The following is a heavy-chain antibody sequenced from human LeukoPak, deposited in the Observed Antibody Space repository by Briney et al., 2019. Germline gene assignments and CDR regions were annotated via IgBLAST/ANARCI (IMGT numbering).Heavy chain of an antibody. Sequence: GGSLRLSCAASGFTFSGYAMSWVRQAPGKGLEWVSAISGSGGSTYYADSVKGRFTISRDNSKNTLYLQMNSLRAEDTAVYYCAKASYYDFWSGLNGMDVWGQGTTVTVSS. CDR3: AKASYYDFWSGLNGMDV. CDR2: ISGSGGST. V-gene: IGHV3-23*01. CDR1: GFTFSGYA. D-gene: IGHD3-3*01. J-gene: IGHJ6*02.